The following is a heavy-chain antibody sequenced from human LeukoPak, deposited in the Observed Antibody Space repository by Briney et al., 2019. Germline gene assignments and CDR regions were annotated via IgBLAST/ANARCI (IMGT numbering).Heavy chain of an antibody. D-gene: IGHD3-10*01. CDR2: ISGSGDST. J-gene: IGHJ4*02. CDR3: AKGVYGSGGGYFDY. Sequence: SGGSLRLSCAASGFTFTSYATSWVRQAPGKGLEWLSSISGSGDSTYYADSVKGRFTISRDNSKSTLYLQVNSLRAEDTAVYHCAKGVYGSGGGYFDYWGQGTLVTVSS. V-gene: IGHV3-23*01. CDR1: GFTFTSYA.